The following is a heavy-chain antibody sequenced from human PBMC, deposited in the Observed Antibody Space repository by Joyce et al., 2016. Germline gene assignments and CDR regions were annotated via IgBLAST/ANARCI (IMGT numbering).Heavy chain of an antibody. Sequence: EVQLLESGGGLVQPGGSLRLSCAASGFTFRNYAMSGVRQAPGKGLEWVSGISGSGASTYYADSVKGRFTISRDKSKNTLYLQMNSLRVEDTAVYYCAKDFGTVAENWFDPWGQGTLVTVSS. J-gene: IGHJ5*02. CDR3: AKDFGTVAENWFDP. D-gene: IGHD6-19*01. CDR1: GFTFRNYA. V-gene: IGHV3-23*01. CDR2: ISGSGAST.